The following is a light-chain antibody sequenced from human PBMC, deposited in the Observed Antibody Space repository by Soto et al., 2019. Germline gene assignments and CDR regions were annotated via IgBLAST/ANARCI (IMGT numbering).Light chain of an antibody. CDR1: SSDVGGYNY. CDR2: EVR. V-gene: IGLV2-8*01. Sequence: QSALTQPPSASGSPGQSVTISCTGTSSDVGGYNYVSWYQHHPGKAPKVMIYEVRMRPSGVPDRFSGSKSGNTASLTVSGLQAEDEADYYCSSYAGSDAWVFGGGTKLTVL. CDR3: SSYAGSDAWV. J-gene: IGLJ3*02.